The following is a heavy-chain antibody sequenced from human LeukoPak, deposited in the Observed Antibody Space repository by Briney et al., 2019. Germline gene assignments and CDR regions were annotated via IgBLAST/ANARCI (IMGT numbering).Heavy chain of an antibody. CDR3: ARVDNSGEGYFDC. D-gene: IGHD2-2*03. V-gene: IGHV3-53*01. CDR1: GFTVSSSY. CDR2: IYSGGST. J-gene: IGHJ4*02. Sequence: GGSLRLSCAASGFTVSSSYMGWVRQAPGKGLEWISVIYSGGSTYYADSVNGRFRISRDNSKNTVYLQMNILRAEDTAMYYCARVDNSGEGYFDCWGQGTLVTVSS.